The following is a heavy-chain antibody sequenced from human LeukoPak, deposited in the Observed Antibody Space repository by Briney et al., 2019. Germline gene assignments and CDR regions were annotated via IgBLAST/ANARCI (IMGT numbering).Heavy chain of an antibody. D-gene: IGHD3-10*01. CDR3: AREFVACEVFDY. J-gene: IGHJ4*02. CDR2: ISYDGSNK. Sequence: GGSLRLSCAASGFTFSSYAMHWVRQAPGKGLEWVAVISYDGSNKYYADSVKGRFTISRDNFKNTLYLQMNSLRAEDTAVYYCAREFVACEVFDYWGQGTLVTVSS. CDR1: GFTFSSYA. V-gene: IGHV3-30-3*01.